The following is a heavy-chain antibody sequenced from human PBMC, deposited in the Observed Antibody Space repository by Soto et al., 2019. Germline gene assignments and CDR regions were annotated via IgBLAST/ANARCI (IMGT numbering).Heavy chain of an antibody. Sequence: GGSLRLSCAASGFTFSSYAMSWVRQAPGKGLEWVSAISGSGGSTYYADSVKGRFTISRDNSKNTLYLQMNSLRAEDTAVYYCANAVERNIWFGEFRYYYGMDVWGQGTTVTVSS. V-gene: IGHV3-23*01. D-gene: IGHD3-10*01. CDR2: ISGSGGST. CDR3: ANAVERNIWFGEFRYYYGMDV. CDR1: GFTFSSYA. J-gene: IGHJ6*02.